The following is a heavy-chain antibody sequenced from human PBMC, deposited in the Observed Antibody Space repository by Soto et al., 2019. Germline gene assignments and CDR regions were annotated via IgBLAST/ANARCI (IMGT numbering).Heavy chain of an antibody. J-gene: IGHJ3*02. V-gene: IGHV4-59*08. D-gene: IGHD1-26*01. Sequence: SETLSLTCIVSGGSISSYYWSWIRQPPGKGLEWIGYIYYSGSTNYNPSLKSRVTISVDTSKNQFSLKLSSVTATDTAVYYCARQISGSYQNASDIWGQGTMVT. CDR3: ARQISGSYQNASDI. CDR2: IYYSGST. CDR1: GGSISSYY.